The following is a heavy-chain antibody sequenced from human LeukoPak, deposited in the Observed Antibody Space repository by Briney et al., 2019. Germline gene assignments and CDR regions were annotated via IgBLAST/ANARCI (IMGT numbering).Heavy chain of an antibody. D-gene: IGHD2-2*01. J-gene: IGHJ4*02. Sequence: GGSLRLSCAASGFTFSDYYMSWIRQAPGKGLGWVSYISSSGSTIYYADSVKGRFTISRDNAKNSLYLQMNSLRAEDTAVYYCARVGYCSSTSCYGYDYWGQGTLVTVSS. CDR3: ARVGYCSSTSCYGYDY. V-gene: IGHV3-11*01. CDR1: GFTFSDYY. CDR2: ISSSGSTI.